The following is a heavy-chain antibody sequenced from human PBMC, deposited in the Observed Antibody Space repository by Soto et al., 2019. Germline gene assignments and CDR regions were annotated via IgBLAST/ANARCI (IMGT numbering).Heavy chain of an antibody. CDR2: ISYDGSNK. D-gene: IGHD2-21*02. Sequence: PGGSLRLSCAASGFTFSSYGMHWVRQAPGKGLEWVAVISYDGSNKYYADSVKGRFTISRDNSKNTLYLQMNSLRSDDTAVYYCARDSDVRCGGDCYSFDYWGQGTLVTVSS. CDR1: GFTFSSYG. CDR3: ARDSDVRCGGDCYSFDY. J-gene: IGHJ4*02. V-gene: IGHV3-30*03.